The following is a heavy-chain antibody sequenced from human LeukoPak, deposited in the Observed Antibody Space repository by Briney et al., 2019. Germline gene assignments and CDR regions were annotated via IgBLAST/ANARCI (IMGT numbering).Heavy chain of an antibody. CDR2: IYTSGST. D-gene: IGHD3-10*01. CDR1: GGSTSSYY. Sequence: SETLSLTCTVSGGSTSSYYWSWIRQPAGKGLEWIGRIYTSGSTNYNPSLKSRVTMSVDTSKNQFSLKLSSVTAADTAVYYCARDPMVRGPNYYYYYGMDVWGQGTTVTVSS. CDR3: ARDPMVRGPNYYYYYGMDV. V-gene: IGHV4-4*07. J-gene: IGHJ6*02.